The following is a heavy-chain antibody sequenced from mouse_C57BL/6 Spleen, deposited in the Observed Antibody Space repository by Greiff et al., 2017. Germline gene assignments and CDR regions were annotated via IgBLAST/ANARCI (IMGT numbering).Heavy chain of an antibody. CDR2: IRSKSSNYAT. D-gene: IGHD1-1*01. J-gene: IGHJ4*01. Sequence: EVQRVESGGGLVQPKGSLKLSCAASGFTFNTYAMHWVRQAPGKGLEWVARIRSKSSNYATYYADSVKDRFTISRDDSQSMLYLQMNNLKTEDTAMYYCVRDFFLYGSSPYYYAMDYWGQGTSVTVSS. CDR3: VRDFFLYGSSPYYYAMDY. CDR1: GFTFNTYA. V-gene: IGHV10-3*01.